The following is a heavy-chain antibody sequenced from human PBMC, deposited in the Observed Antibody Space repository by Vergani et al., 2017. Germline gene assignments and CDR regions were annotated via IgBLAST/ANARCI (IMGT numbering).Heavy chain of an antibody. CDR1: GFTFSSYA. Sequence: EVQLLESGGGLVQPGGSLRLSCAASGFTFSSYAMSWVRQAPGKGLEWVSAISGSGGSTYYADSVKGRFTLSRDNSKNTLYRQMNSLRAEDTAVYYCAKDQRPYYYDSSGYYQPWYFDLWGRGTLVTVSS. J-gene: IGHJ2*01. V-gene: IGHV3-23*01. CDR3: AKDQRPYYYDSSGYYQPWYFDL. CDR2: ISGSGGST. D-gene: IGHD3-22*01.